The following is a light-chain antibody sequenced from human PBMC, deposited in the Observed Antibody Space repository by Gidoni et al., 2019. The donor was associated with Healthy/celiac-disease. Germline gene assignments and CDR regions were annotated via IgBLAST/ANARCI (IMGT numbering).Light chain of an antibody. CDR3: QQYGSSPWT. CDR1: QSVSSSY. V-gene: IGKV3-20*01. CDR2: GAS. Sequence: EIVLTHSPGTLSLSPGERATLSCRASQSVSSSYLAWYQQKPGQAPRLLIDGASSRATGIPDRIGSSGSGTDFTLTISRLEPEDFAVYYCQQYGSSPWTFGQGTRVEIK. J-gene: IGKJ1*01.